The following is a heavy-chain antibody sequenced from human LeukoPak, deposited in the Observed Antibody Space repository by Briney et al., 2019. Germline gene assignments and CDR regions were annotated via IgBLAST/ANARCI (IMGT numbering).Heavy chain of an antibody. J-gene: IGHJ3*02. CDR2: IYPGDSDT. V-gene: IGHV5-51*01. D-gene: IGHD6-19*01. CDR3: ARRPQQWLVQISGAFDI. Sequence: GESLKISCKGSGYSFTSYWIGWVRQMPGKGLEWMGIIYPGDSDTRYSPSFQGQVTISADKSISTAYLQWSSLKASDTAVYFCARRPQQWLVQISGAFDIWGQGTMVTVSS. CDR1: GYSFTSYW.